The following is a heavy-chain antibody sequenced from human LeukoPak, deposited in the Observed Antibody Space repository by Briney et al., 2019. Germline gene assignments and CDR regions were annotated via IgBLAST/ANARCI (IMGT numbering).Heavy chain of an antibody. CDR2: INHSGST. CDR3: ARDGYDFWSGYYDY. J-gene: IGHJ4*02. Sequence: SETLSLTCAVYGGSFSGYYWSWIRQPPGKGLEWIGEINHSGSTNYNPSLKSRVTISVDTSKNQFSLTLSSVTAADTAVYYCARDGYDFWSGYYDYWGQGTLVTVSS. V-gene: IGHV4-34*01. CDR1: GGSFSGYY. D-gene: IGHD3-3*01.